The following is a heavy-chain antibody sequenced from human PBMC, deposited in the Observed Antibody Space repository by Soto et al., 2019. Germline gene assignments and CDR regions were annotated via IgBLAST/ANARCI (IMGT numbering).Heavy chain of an antibody. CDR2: INPSGGST. CDR1: GYTFTSYY. D-gene: IGHD6-6*01. CDR3: ARDMHGSSSSSYGMDV. Sequence: QVQLVQSGAEVKKPGASVKVSCKASGYTFTSYYMHWVRQAPGQGLEWMGIINPSGGSTSYAQKFQGRVTMTRDTSTSTVYMELSSLRSEDTAVYYCARDMHGSSSSSYGMDVWGQGTTVTVSS. V-gene: IGHV1-46*01. J-gene: IGHJ6*02.